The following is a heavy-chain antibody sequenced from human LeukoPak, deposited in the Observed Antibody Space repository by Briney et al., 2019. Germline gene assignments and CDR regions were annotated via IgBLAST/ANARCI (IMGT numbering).Heavy chain of an antibody. CDR2: INPNSGGT. CDR3: ARDPQAPQWLGIDY. J-gene: IGHJ4*02. Sequence: GASVKVSCKASGYTFTGYYMHWVRQAPGQGLEWMGWINPNSGGTNYAQKFQGRVTMTRDTSINTAYMELSRLRSDDTAVYYCARDPQAPQWLGIDYWGQGTLVTVSS. D-gene: IGHD6-19*01. V-gene: IGHV1-2*02. CDR1: GYTFTGYY.